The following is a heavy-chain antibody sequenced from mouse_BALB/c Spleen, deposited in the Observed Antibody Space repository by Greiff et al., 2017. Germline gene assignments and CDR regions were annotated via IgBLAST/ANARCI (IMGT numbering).Heavy chain of an antibody. CDR1: GFTFSSFG. V-gene: IGHV5-17*02. J-gene: IGHJ3*01. CDR3: ARDYDGYFSWFAY. Sequence: EVQLVESGGGLVQPGGSRKLSCAASGFTFSSFGMHWVRQAPEKGLEWVAYISSGSSTIYYADTVKGRFTISRDNPKNTLFLQMTSLRSEDTAMYYCARDYDGYFSWFAYWGQGTLVTVSA. D-gene: IGHD2-3*01. CDR2: ISSGSSTI.